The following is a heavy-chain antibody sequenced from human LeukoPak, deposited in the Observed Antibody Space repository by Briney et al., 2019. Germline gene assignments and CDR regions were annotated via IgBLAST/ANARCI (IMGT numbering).Heavy chain of an antibody. CDR2: ISGSGGST. CDR1: GFTFSSYA. Sequence: PGGSLRLSCAASGFTFSSYAMSWVRQAPGKGLEWVSAISGSGGSTNYADSLKGRFTISRDNSKSTLYLQMNSLRAEDTALYYCARRNTGTYYYFDYWGQGTLVTVSS. D-gene: IGHD1-26*01. V-gene: IGHV3-23*01. CDR3: ARRNTGTYYYFDY. J-gene: IGHJ4*02.